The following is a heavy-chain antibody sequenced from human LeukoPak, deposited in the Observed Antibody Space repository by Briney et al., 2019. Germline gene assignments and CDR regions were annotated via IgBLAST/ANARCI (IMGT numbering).Heavy chain of an antibody. D-gene: IGHD1-26*01. V-gene: IGHV3-15*07. Sequence: GGSLRLSCAASGFTFSNAWMNWVRQAPGKGLEWDGRIKSKTDGGTTDCAAPVKGRFTISRDDSKNTLYLQMNSLKTEDTAVYYCTTARRSDLQYFQHWGQGTLVTVSS. J-gene: IGHJ1*01. CDR3: TTARRSDLQYFQH. CDR1: GFTFSNAW. CDR2: IKSKTDGGTT.